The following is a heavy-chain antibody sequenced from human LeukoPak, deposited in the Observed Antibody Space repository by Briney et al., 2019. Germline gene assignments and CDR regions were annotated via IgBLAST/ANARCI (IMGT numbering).Heavy chain of an antibody. Sequence: SEALSLTCTVSGGSISSYFWSWIRQPAGKGLEWIGRIYTSGSTNYNPSLESRVTMSVDTSKNQFSLKLSSVTAADTAVYYCARCTYYYDSSRNAFDIWGQGTMVTVSS. V-gene: IGHV4-4*07. CDR3: ARCTYYYDSSRNAFDI. J-gene: IGHJ3*02. D-gene: IGHD3-22*01. CDR1: GGSISSYF. CDR2: IYTSGST.